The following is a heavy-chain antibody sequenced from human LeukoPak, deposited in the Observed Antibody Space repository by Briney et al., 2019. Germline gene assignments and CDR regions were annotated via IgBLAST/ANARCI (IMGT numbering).Heavy chain of an antibody. CDR1: GFTFSSYG. J-gene: IGHJ5*02. CDR3: ARDHSWRNWFDP. D-gene: IGHD3-3*01. Sequence: PGRSLRLSCAASGFTFSSYGMHWVRQAPGKGLEWVAVISYDGSKKDYADSVKGRFTISRDNSKNTLYLQMNSLRAEDTAVYYCARDHSWRNWFDPWGQGTQVTVSS. V-gene: IGHV3-30*03. CDR2: ISYDGSKK.